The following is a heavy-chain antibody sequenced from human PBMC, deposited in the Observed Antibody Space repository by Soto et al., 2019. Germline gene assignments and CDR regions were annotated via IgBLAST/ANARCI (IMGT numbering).Heavy chain of an antibody. V-gene: IGHV1-18*01. J-gene: IGHJ4*02. CDR2: ISAYNSNT. CDR3: ARDLGYRFGTHDY. Sequence: ASVKVSCKASGYTFTSSGISWVRQAPGQGLEWMGWISAYNSNTNYAQKLQGRVTMTTDTYTSTAYMELRSLTSDETAMYYCARDLGYRFGTHDYWGQGNLVTVSS. D-gene: IGHD5-18*01. CDR1: GYTFTSSG.